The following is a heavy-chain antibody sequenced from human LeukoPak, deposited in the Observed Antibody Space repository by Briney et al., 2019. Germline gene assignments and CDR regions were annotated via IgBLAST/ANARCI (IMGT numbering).Heavy chain of an antibody. V-gene: IGHV1-2*02. CDR3: ARGKAYCSSTSCRRSYNWFDP. CDR1: GYTFTGYY. Sequence: ASVKVSCKASGYTFTGYYMHWVRQAPGQGLEWMGWINPNSGGTNYAQKFQGRVTMTRDTSISTAYMELSRLRSDDTAVYYCARGKAYCSSTSCRRSYNWFDPRGQGTLVTVSS. CDR2: INPNSGGT. J-gene: IGHJ5*02. D-gene: IGHD2-2*01.